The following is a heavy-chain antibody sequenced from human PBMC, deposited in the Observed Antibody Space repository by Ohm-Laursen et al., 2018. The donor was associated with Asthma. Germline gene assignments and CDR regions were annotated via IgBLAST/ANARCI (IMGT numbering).Heavy chain of an antibody. Sequence: SSVKVSCKASGYTFTGYYMHWVRQAPGQGLEWMGRINPNSGGTNYAQKFQGRVTMTRDTSISTAYMELSRLRSDDTAVYYCARDLYCSSTSCYAGYYYYGMDVWGQETTVTVSS. CDR2: INPNSGGT. V-gene: IGHV1-2*06. CDR3: ARDLYCSSTSCYAGYYYYGMDV. J-gene: IGHJ6*02. CDR1: GYTFTGYY. D-gene: IGHD2-2*01.